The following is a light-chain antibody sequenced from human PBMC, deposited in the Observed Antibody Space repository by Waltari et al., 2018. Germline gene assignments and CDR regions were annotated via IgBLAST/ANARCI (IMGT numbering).Light chain of an antibody. CDR1: QSISSY. CDR2: AAS. V-gene: IGKV1-39*01. Sequence: DIQMTQSPSSLSASVGDRVTITCRASQSISSYLNWYQQKPGKAPKLLIYAASSLQSGVPSRFSGSGSGTDFTLTISRLQTEDFATYYCQQSYSILYTFGQGTKLEIK. J-gene: IGKJ2*01. CDR3: QQSYSILYT.